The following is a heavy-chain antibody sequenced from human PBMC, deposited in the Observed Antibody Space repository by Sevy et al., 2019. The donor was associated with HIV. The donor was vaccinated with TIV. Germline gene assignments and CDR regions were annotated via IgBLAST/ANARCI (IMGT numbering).Heavy chain of an antibody. CDR3: TRVEGAADWGMDV. J-gene: IGHJ6*02. D-gene: IGHD1-26*01. CDR2: IRSKAYGGTT. Sequence: GGSLRLCCRASGFTFDDYTMSWVRQAPGKGLEWVAFIRSKAYGGTTEYAASVKGRFTISRDESKSIAYLQMNSLKTEDTAVYYCTRVEGAADWGMDVWGQGTTVTVSS. CDR1: GFTFDDYT. V-gene: IGHV3-49*04.